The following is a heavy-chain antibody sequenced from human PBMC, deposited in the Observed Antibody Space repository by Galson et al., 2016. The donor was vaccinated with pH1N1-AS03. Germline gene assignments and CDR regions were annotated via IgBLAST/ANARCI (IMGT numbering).Heavy chain of an antibody. CDR1: GGSISTHY. V-gene: IGHV4-59*11. J-gene: IGHJ6*02. Sequence: TLSLTCTVSGGSISTHYWNWIRQSPGKGLEWIGYIYYSGHTKYNPSLESRVTISVDTSKNQFSLKLNSVTAADTAVYYCARDLGPGSYGYCHGMDVWGQGTTVTVSS. CDR2: IYYSGHT. CDR3: ARDLGPGSYGYCHGMDV. D-gene: IGHD3-10*01.